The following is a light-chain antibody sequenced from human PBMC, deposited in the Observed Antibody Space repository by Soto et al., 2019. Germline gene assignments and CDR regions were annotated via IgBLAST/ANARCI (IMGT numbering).Light chain of an antibody. CDR3: QQYADSPRT. Sequence: EIVLTQSPGTLSLSPGERATLSCRASQSISSPYLAWYQQKPGQAPRLLIYGTSTRATSIPDRFSGSGSGTDFTLTINKLETEDFAVYYCQQYADSPRTFGQGTKVEIK. CDR1: QSISSPY. J-gene: IGKJ1*01. CDR2: GTS. V-gene: IGKV3-20*01.